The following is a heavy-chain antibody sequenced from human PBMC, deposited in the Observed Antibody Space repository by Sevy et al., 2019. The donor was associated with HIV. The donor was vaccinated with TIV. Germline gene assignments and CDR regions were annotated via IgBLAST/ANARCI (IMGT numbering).Heavy chain of an antibody. J-gene: IGHJ4*02. V-gene: IGHV3-7*01. D-gene: IGHD3-10*01. Sequence: GGYLRLSCVASGFTFSNNWMTCVRQAPGKGLQWVANIKQDGSEKYFVDSVKGRFTISRDNAKNSLYLQMSSLRVEDPAVYYCARGIFGSGSRLGLGYWGQGTLVTVSS. CDR1: GFTFSNNW. CDR3: ARGIFGSGSRLGLGY. CDR2: IKQDGSEK.